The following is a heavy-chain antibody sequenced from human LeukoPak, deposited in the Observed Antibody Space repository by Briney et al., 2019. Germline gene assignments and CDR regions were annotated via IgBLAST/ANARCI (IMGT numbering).Heavy chain of an antibody. V-gene: IGHV4-39*07. J-gene: IGHJ4*02. CDR3: ARGRYFDWLLYSYFEY. CDR1: GGSIITGSYY. Sequence: SETLSLTCTVSGGSIITGSYYWGWIRQPPGKGLEWIGTISYSGSTYYNPSLKSRVTISVDTSKNQFSLKLSSVTAADTAVYYCARGRYFDWLLYSYFEYWGQGTLVTVSS. D-gene: IGHD3-9*01. CDR2: ISYSGST.